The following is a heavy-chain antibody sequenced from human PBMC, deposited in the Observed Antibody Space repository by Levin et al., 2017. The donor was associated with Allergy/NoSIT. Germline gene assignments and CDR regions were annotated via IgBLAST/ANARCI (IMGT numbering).Heavy chain of an antibody. CDR1: GFTFSSYS. CDR3: ARDLVGGGNSQDY. CDR2: ISSSSSYI. V-gene: IGHV3-21*01. Sequence: LSLTCAASGFTFSSYSMNWVRQAPGKGLEWVSSISSSSSYIYYADSVKGRFTISRDNAKNSLYLQMNSLRAEDTAVYYCARDLVGGGNSQDYWGQGTLVTVSS. D-gene: IGHD4-23*01. J-gene: IGHJ4*02.